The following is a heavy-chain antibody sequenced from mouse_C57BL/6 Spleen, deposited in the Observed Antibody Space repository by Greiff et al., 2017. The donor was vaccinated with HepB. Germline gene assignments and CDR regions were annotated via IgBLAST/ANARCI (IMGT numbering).Heavy chain of an antibody. CDR1: GYTFTDYY. Sequence: EVQLQQSGPVLVKPGASVKMSCKASGYTFTDYYMNWVKQSHGKSLEWIGVINPYNGGTSYNQKFKGKATLTVDKSSSTAYMELNSLTSEDSAVYYCARALYYYGSSYVYFDYWGQGTTLTVSS. CDR3: ARALYYYGSSYVYFDY. CDR2: INPYNGGT. V-gene: IGHV1-19*01. D-gene: IGHD1-1*01. J-gene: IGHJ2*01.